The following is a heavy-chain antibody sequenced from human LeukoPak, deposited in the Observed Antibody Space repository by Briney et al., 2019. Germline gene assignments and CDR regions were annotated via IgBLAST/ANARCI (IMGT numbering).Heavy chain of an antibody. J-gene: IGHJ4*02. CDR1: GYSFTSYW. D-gene: IGHD5-18*01. Sequence: GESLKISCKGSGYSFTSYWIGWVRQMPGKGLEWMGIIYPGDSDTRYSPSFQGQVTISADKSISTAYLQWSSLKASDTAMYYCARAGGGYSYGSPPFDYWGQGTLVTVSS. CDR3: ARAGGGYSYGSPPFDY. CDR2: IYPGDSDT. V-gene: IGHV5-51*01.